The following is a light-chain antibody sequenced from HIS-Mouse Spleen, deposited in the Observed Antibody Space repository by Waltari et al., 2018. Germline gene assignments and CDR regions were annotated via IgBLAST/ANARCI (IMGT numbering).Light chain of an antibody. CDR2: WAT. J-gene: IGKJ1*01. Sequence: DIVMTQSPDSLAVSLGERATINCKSSQSVLYSSSNKNYLAWYPQKPGQHPKLLIYWATTRESGVPDRFSGSGSGTDFTLTISSLQAEDVAVYYCQQYYSTPPTFGQGTKVEIK. CDR1: QSVLYSSSNKNY. CDR3: QQYYSTPPT. V-gene: IGKV4-1*01.